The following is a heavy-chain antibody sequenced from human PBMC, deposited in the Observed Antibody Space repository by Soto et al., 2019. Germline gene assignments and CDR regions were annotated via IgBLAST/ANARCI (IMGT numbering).Heavy chain of an antibody. Sequence: EVQLVETGGGLIQPGGSLRLSCAASGFTVSSHYMSWVRQAPGKGLEWVSVIYSGGSTYYADSVKGRFTISRDNSKNTLYLQMNSLRAEDTAVYYCARLWDGSGYNWFDPWGQGTLVTVSS. CDR2: IYSGGST. J-gene: IGHJ5*02. CDR3: ARLWDGSGYNWFDP. V-gene: IGHV3-53*02. CDR1: GFTVSSHY. D-gene: IGHD3-10*01.